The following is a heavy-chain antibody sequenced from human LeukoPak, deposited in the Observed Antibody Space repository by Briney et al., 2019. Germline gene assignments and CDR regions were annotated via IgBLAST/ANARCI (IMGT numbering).Heavy chain of an antibody. J-gene: IGHJ6*02. V-gene: IGHV3-9*01. D-gene: IGHD6-19*01. CDR2: ISWDSKNI. Sequence: PGGSLRLSCAASGCTFDDYAMFWVRQAPGKGLEWVSGISWDSKNIGYAASVKGRFTISRDNAKDSLYLQLSSLRAEDTAFYYCARGNRDSSGFYYYYGMDVWGQGTTVTVSS. CDR1: GCTFDDYA. CDR3: ARGNRDSSGFYYYYGMDV.